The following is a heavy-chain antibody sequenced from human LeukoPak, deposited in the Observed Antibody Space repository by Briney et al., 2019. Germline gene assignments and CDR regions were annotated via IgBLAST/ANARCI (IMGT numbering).Heavy chain of an antibody. CDR1: GFTFTAYY. Sequence: ASVKVSCKASGFTFTAYYMHWVRQAPGQGLEWMGGIIPIYGTTNYAQKFQGRVTITADKSTSTVYMELSSLRSEDTAVYYCARDSLDCNNGVCQFRPWFDPWGQGTLVTVSS. V-gene: IGHV1-69*06. CDR2: IIPIYGTT. D-gene: IGHD2-8*01. CDR3: ARDSLDCNNGVCQFRPWFDP. J-gene: IGHJ5*02.